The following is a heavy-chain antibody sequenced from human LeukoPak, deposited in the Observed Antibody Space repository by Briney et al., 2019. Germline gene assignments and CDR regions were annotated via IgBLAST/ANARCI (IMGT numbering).Heavy chain of an antibody. Sequence: PGGSLRLSCAASGFTFSSYAMHWVRQAPGKGLEWVAVISYDGSNKYYADSVKGRFTISRDNSKKTLYLQMNNLRAEDTAVYYCARDSSDISLDYWGQGTLVTVSS. CDR1: GFTFSSYA. CDR2: ISYDGSNK. CDR3: ARDSSDISLDY. V-gene: IGHV3-30-3*01. J-gene: IGHJ4*02. D-gene: IGHD3-9*01.